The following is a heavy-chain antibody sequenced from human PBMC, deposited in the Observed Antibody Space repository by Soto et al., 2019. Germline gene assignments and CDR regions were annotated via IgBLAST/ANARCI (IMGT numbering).Heavy chain of an antibody. Sequence: GGSLRLSCAASGFTFSSYAMSWVRQAPGKGLEWVSAISGSGGSTYYADSVKGRFTISRDNSKNTLYLQMNSLRAEDTAVYYCAKVLSREYYYDSSGSGYYYGMDVWGQGTTVTVSS. V-gene: IGHV3-23*01. D-gene: IGHD3-22*01. CDR1: GFTFSSYA. J-gene: IGHJ6*02. CDR3: AKVLSREYYYDSSGSGYYYGMDV. CDR2: ISGSGGST.